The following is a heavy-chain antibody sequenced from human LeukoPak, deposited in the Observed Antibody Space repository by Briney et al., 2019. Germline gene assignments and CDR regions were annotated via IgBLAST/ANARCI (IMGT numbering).Heavy chain of an antibody. D-gene: IGHD3-10*01. Sequence: GGSLRLSCAASGFTFSSYAMSWVRQAPGKGLEWVSAISGSGGSTYYADSVKGRFTISRDNSKNTLYLQMNSLRAEDTAVYYCAKDRGITMVRGVIIGQIDNWGQGTLVTVSS. CDR2: ISGSGGST. V-gene: IGHV3-23*01. J-gene: IGHJ4*02. CDR3: AKDRGITMVRGVIIGQIDN. CDR1: GFTFSSYA.